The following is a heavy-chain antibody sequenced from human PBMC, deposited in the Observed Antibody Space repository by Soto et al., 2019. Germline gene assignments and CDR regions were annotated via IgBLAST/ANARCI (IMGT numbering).Heavy chain of an antibody. CDR1: GGSISSYY. Sequence: SSETLSLTCTVSGGSISSYYWSWIRQPPGKGLEWIGYIYYSGSTNYNPSLKSRVTISVDTSKNQFSLKLSSVTAADTAVYYCARETSHYDSSGTIPGYWGQGTLVTVSS. J-gene: IGHJ4*02. D-gene: IGHD3-22*01. V-gene: IGHV4-59*01. CDR2: IYYSGST. CDR3: ARETSHYDSSGTIPGY.